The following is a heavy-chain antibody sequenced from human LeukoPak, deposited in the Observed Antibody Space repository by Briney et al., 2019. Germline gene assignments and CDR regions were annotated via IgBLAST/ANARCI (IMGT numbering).Heavy chain of an antibody. CDR1: GFTFSSYT. Sequence: GSLRLSCAASGFTFSSYTMSWVRQPPGKGLEWIGSIYYSGSTNYDPSLKSRVTISVDTSKNQFSLKLSSVTAADTAVYYCAGGDGYNSIFDIWGQGTMVTVSS. J-gene: IGHJ3*02. CDR3: AGGDGYNSIFDI. CDR2: IYYSGST. V-gene: IGHV4-59*01. D-gene: IGHD5-24*01.